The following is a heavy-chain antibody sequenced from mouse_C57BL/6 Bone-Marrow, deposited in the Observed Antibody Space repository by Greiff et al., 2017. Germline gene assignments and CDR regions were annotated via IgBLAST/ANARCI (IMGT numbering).Heavy chain of an antibody. CDR3: ARMDGYDGSY. V-gene: IGHV1-9*01. Sequence: QVQLKQSGAELMKPGASVKLSCKATGYTFTGYWIEWVKQRPGHGLEWIGEILPGSGSTNHNDKFKGKATFTTDTSSNTAYMQLSRLKTEDSDIYYCARMDGYDGSYWGQGTSVTVSS. J-gene: IGHJ4*01. CDR1: GYTFTGYW. CDR2: ILPGSGST. D-gene: IGHD2-2*01.